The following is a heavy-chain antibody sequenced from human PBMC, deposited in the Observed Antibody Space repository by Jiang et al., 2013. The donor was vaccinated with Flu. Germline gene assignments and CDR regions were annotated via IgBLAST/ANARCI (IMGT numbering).Heavy chain of an antibody. J-gene: IGHJ4*02. CDR3: ARTEYSPYYFDY. V-gene: IGHV3-33*01. CDR2: IWYDGSNK. CDR1: GFTFSSYG. Sequence: VQLLESGGGVVQPGRSLRLSCAASGFTFSSYGMHWVRQAPGKGLEWVAVIWYDGSNKYYADSVKGRFTISRDNSKNTLYLQMNSLRAEDTAVYYCARTEYSPYYFDYWGQGTLVTVSS. D-gene: IGHD5-18*01.